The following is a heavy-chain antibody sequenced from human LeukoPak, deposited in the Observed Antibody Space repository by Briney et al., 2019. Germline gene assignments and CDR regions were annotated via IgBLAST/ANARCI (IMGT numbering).Heavy chain of an antibody. J-gene: IGHJ3*02. CDR2: FKSKAAGGTT. V-gene: IGHV3-15*01. Sequence: GESLRLSCAASGFTFSVTRMSWVRQAPGRGLEWVGRFKSKAAGGTTDYAAPVAGRFTISRDDSKNMLYLQMNSLKTEDTAVYYCTRGAPQADVFDIWGQGTMVTVSS. CDR3: TRGAPQADVFDI. CDR1: GFTFSVTR. D-gene: IGHD1-26*01.